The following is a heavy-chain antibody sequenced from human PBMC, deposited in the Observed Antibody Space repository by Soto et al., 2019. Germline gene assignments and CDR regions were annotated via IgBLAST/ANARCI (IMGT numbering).Heavy chain of an antibody. CDR3: ARVSSCTNGVCWLGSGYYYYYMDV. V-gene: IGHV4-34*01. J-gene: IGHJ6*03. Sequence: NPSETLSLTCAVYGGSFSGYYWSWIRQPPGKGLEWIGEINHSGSTNYNPSLKSRVTISVDTSKNQFSLKLSSVTAADTAVYYCARVSSCTNGVCWLGSGYYYYYMDVWGKGTTVTVSS. CDR2: INHSGST. D-gene: IGHD2-8*01. CDR1: GGSFSGYY.